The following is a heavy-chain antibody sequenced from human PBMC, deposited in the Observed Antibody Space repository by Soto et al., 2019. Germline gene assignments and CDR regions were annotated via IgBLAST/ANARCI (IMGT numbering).Heavy chain of an antibody. D-gene: IGHD4-17*01. CDR1: GFTVNNNY. V-gene: IGHV3-66*01. CDR3: AGVDGVNSA. CDR2: IHRAGST. J-gene: IGHJ5*02. Sequence: EVQLVESGGGLVQPGGSLRLSCAASGFTVNNNYMTWVRQAPGTGLEWVSLIHRAGSTYYADSVKGRFTISRDISKNRLYLQMNTLRHDDTAVYYCAGVDGVNSAWGQGTLVTVSS.